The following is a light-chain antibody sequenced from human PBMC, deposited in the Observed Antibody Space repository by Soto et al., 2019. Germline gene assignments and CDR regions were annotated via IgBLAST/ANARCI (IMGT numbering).Light chain of an antibody. Sequence: SVLTQPPSVSAAPGQKVTISCSGSSSNIGNDYVSWYQQLPGTAPKLLIYDDNKRPSGIPDRFSGSKSGTSATLVITGLQTGDAADYYCGTWDSSLSALFGGGTKVTVL. CDR3: GTWDSSLSAL. V-gene: IGLV1-51*01. CDR2: DDN. J-gene: IGLJ2*01. CDR1: SSNIGNDY.